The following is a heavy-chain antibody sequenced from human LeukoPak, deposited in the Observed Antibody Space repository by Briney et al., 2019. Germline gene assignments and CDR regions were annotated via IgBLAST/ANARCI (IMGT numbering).Heavy chain of an antibody. Sequence: PGGSLRLSCAASGFTVSSNYMSWVRQAPGKGLEWVSVIYSGGSTYYADSVKGRFTISRDNSKNTLYLQMNSLRAEDTAVYYCARDSRSYYDSSGYYYDYWGQGTLVTVSS. CDR2: IYSGGST. D-gene: IGHD3-22*01. J-gene: IGHJ4*02. CDR3: ARDSRSYYDSSGYYYDY. CDR1: GFTVSSNY. V-gene: IGHV3-66*01.